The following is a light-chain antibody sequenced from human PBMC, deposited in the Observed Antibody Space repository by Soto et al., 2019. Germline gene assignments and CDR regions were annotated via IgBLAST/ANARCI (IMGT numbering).Light chain of an antibody. J-gene: IGKJ5*01. CDR2: DAS. CDR1: QSVSND. V-gene: IGKV3-15*01. CDR3: QQYNNWPRT. Sequence: EMVMTQSPATLSVSPGERATLSCRASQSVSNDLAWYQQRPGQAPRLLIYDASTRATGIPARFSGSGSGTEFTLTISSLQSEDFAVYYCQQYNNWPRTFGQGTRLEIK.